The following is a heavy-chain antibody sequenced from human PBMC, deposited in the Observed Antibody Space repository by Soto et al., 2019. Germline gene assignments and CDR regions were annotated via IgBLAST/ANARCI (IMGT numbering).Heavy chain of an antibody. CDR2: ISYDGSNK. Sequence: GGSLRLSCAASGFTFSSYGMHWVRQAPGKGLEWVAVISYDGSNKYYADSVKGRFTISRDNSKNTLYLQMNSLRAEDTAVYYCAKFSSSSGYYTSPGWFDPWGQGTLVTVSS. V-gene: IGHV3-30*18. CDR3: AKFSSSSGYYTSPGWFDP. J-gene: IGHJ5*02. D-gene: IGHD3-3*01. CDR1: GFTFSSYG.